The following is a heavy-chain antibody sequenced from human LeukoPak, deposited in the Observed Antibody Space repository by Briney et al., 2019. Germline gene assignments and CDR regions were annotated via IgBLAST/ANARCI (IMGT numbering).Heavy chain of an antibody. V-gene: IGHV3-74*01. CDR2: INSDGSSP. Sequence: QPGGSLRLSCAASGFTFSSYWMHWVRQAPGEGLVWVSRINSDGSSPAYAGSVKGRFTISRDISKNTLFLQMNSLRAEDTAVYYCAREADCSGGDCYRGAFDIWGQGTMVTVSS. J-gene: IGHJ3*02. D-gene: IGHD2-15*01. CDR1: GFTFSSYW. CDR3: AREADCSGGDCYRGAFDI.